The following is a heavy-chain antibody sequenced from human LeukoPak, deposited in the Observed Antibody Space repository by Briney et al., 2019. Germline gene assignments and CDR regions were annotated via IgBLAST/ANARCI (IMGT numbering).Heavy chain of an antibody. CDR2: ISYDGSNQ. CDR3: AKPRGGDSWAFDF. Sequence: GGSLRLSCEASGFTFIGYGMHWVRQAPRKGLEWVAGISYDGSNQYYTDSVKGRFTISRDNSKNTLYLQMSSLRPEDTAVYYCAKPRGGDSWAFDFWGQGTMVTVSS. CDR1: GFTFIGYG. V-gene: IGHV3-30*18. D-gene: IGHD2-21*02. J-gene: IGHJ3*01.